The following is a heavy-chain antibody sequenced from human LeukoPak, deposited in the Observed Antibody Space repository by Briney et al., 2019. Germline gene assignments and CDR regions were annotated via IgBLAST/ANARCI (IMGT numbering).Heavy chain of an antibody. J-gene: IGHJ4*02. CDR2: ISSSSSTI. Sequence: GGSLRLSCAASGFTFSSYSMNWVRQAPGKGLEWVSYISSSSSTIYYADSVKGRFTISRDNATNSLYLQMNSLRAEDTAVYYCARVRGIYYDSSGSDYWGQGTLVTVSS. CDR1: GFTFSSYS. D-gene: IGHD3-22*01. V-gene: IGHV3-48*01. CDR3: ARVRGIYYDSSGSDY.